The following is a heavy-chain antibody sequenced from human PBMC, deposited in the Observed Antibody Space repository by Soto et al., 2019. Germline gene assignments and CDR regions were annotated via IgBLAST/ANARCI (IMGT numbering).Heavy chain of an antibody. CDR3: ARWRGYDHPPLYYYGMDV. CDR2: VNWNGGSTI. D-gene: IGHD5-12*01. V-gene: IGHV3-20*04. CDR1: GFTFDDYG. Sequence: PGGSLRLSCAASGFTFDDYGMSWARQAPGKGLEWVSGVNWNGGSTIYYADSVKGRFTISRDNAKNSLYLQMNSLRAEDTAVYYCARWRGYDHPPLYYYGMDVWGQGTTVTVSS. J-gene: IGHJ6*02.